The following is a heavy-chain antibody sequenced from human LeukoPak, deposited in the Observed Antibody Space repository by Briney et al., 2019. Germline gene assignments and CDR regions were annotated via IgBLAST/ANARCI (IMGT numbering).Heavy chain of an antibody. V-gene: IGHV3-48*01. D-gene: IGHD4-17*01. CDR1: GFTLSSYS. CDR3: ARLPDYGDYVFVY. CDR2: ISSSGSTI. Sequence: PGGSLRLSRAASGFTLSSYSMSWVRQAPGKGLEWVSYISSSGSTIYYADTVSGRFTISRDNSKKTLYLQMNSLRAEDTAVYYCARLPDYGDYVFVYWGQGTLVTVSS. J-gene: IGHJ4*02.